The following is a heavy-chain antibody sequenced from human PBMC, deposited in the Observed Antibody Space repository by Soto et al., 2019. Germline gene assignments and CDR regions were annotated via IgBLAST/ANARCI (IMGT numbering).Heavy chain of an antibody. V-gene: IGHV3-23*01. J-gene: IGHJ4*02. CDR2: ISGSGDNT. D-gene: IGHD2-8*01. CDR1: VFTFSSYA. CDR3: ADGGEWSFNFDY. Sequence: PWWSLRLSCTASVFTFSSYAMSWCRQAPGKGLEWVSSISGSGDNTYYPDSVMGRFTISRDNSKNTLYLQMNSLRAEDTAVYYCADGGEWSFNFDYWGQGTLVTVSS.